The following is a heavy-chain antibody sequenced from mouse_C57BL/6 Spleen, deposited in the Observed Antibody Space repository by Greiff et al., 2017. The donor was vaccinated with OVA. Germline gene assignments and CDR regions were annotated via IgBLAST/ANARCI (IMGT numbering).Heavy chain of an antibody. Sequence: QVQLQQPGAELVKPGASVKVSCKASGYTFTSYWMHWVKQRPGQGLEWIGRIHPSDSDTNYNQKFKGKATLTVDKSSSTAYMPLSSLTSEDSAVYYCAITVYGSSRYWYFDVWGTGTTVTVSS. J-gene: IGHJ1*03. CDR3: AITVYGSSRYWYFDV. CDR2: IHPSDSDT. D-gene: IGHD1-1*01. V-gene: IGHV1-74*01. CDR1: GYTFTSYW.